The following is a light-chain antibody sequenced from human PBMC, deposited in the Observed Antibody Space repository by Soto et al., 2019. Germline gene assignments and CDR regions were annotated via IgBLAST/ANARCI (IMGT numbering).Light chain of an antibody. Sequence: IVLTQSPGTLSLSPGERATLSCRASQSVSSSSLAWYQQKPGQAPRLLIYGASSRATGIPDRFSGSGSGTDFTLTISRLEPEDFAVYYCQQYVNSWTFGQGTKVDIK. CDR1: QSVSSSS. V-gene: IGKV3-20*01. J-gene: IGKJ1*01. CDR2: GAS. CDR3: QQYVNSWT.